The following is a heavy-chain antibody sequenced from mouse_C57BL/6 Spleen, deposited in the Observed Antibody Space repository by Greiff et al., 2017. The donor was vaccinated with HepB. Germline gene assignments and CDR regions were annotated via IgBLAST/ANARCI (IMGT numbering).Heavy chain of an antibody. D-gene: IGHD2-4*01. J-gene: IGHJ4*01. CDR1: GYAFSSYW. CDR2: IYPGDGDT. V-gene: IGHV1-80*01. Sequence: QVQLKESGAELVKPGASVKISCKASGYAFSSYWMNWVKQRPGKGLEWIGQIYPGDGDTNYNGKFKGKATLTADKSSSTAYMQLSSLTSEDSAVYFCARYGDDYAYAMDYWGQGTSVTVSS. CDR3: ARYGDDYAYAMDY.